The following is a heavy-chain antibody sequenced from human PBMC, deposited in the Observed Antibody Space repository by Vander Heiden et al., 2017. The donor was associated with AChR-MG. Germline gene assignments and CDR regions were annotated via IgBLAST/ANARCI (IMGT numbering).Heavy chain of an antibody. CDR2: SKSKTDGGTT. CDR3: TSRLAY. V-gene: IGHV3-15*01. CDR1: GLTFSDGW. Sequence: EVQLVESGGGWVKPGGSLRLSCAAFGLTFSDGWMGWVRQAPGKGLEWVGRSKSKTDGGTTDYAAPVKGRFTISRDDSKNTLYLQMNSLKTEDTAVYYCTSRLAYWGQGTLVTVSS. J-gene: IGHJ4*02.